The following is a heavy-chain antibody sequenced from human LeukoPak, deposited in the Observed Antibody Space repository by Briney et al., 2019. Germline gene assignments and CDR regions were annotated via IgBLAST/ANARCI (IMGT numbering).Heavy chain of an antibody. V-gene: IGHV3-66*01. D-gene: IGHD4-17*01. CDR3: ARTDYGDYVFDY. Sequence: GGSLRLSCAASGFTVSSNYMSWVRQAPGKGLEWASVIYSGGSTYYADSVKGRFTISRDNSKNTLYLQMNSLRAEDTAVYYCARTDYGDYVFDYWGQGTLVTVSS. CDR2: IYSGGST. CDR1: GFTVSSNY. J-gene: IGHJ4*02.